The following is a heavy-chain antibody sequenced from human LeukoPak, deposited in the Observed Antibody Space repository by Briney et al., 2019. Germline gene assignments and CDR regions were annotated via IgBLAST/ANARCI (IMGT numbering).Heavy chain of an antibody. D-gene: IGHD3-9*01. CDR2: IYYSGST. V-gene: IGHV4-39*07. CDR3: ARGEDFERYYLAY. CDR1: GGSISSSSYY. J-gene: IGHJ4*02. Sequence: SETLSLTCTVSGGSISSSSYYWGWIRQPPGKGLEWIGSIYYSGSTYYNPSLKSRVTISVDTSKNQFSLKLTSVAAADTAVYFCARGEDFERYYLAYWGQGTLATVSS.